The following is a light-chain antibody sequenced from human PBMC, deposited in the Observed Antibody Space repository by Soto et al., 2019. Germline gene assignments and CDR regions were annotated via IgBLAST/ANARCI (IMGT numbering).Light chain of an antibody. V-gene: IGKV3-11*01. CDR3: QQRSNWPPLT. Sequence: EIVLTQSPATLSFSPGERATLSCRASQSISSNLAWYQQKRGQAPRLLIYDASNRATGIPARFSGSGSGTDFTLTISSLEPEDFAVYYCQQRSNWPPLTFGGGTKVEIK. CDR1: QSISSN. J-gene: IGKJ4*01. CDR2: DAS.